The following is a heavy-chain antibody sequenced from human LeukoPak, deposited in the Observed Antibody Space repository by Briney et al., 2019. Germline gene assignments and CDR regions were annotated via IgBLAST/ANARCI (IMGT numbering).Heavy chain of an antibody. CDR1: GGSISNIPYY. Sequence: SETLSLTCTVSGGSISNIPYYLGWIRQPPGKGLEWIGYIYYSGSTNYNPSLKSRVTISVDTSKNQFSLKLSSVTAADTAVYYCARVGADDDYWGQGTLVTVSS. CDR2: IYYSGST. V-gene: IGHV4-61*05. D-gene: IGHD3-3*01. J-gene: IGHJ4*02. CDR3: ARVGADDDY.